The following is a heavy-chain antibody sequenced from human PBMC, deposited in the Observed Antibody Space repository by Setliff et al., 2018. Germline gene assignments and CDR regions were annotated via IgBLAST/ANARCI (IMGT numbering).Heavy chain of an antibody. Sequence: VASVKVSCKASGYSFTSYGIIWVRQAPGQGLEWMGWISPYNGDTRFQQKFQGRVTVTTDTPTSTGYLELRSLTSDDTAVYYCARSPPNRGSGSGWYGDFWGQGTLVTSPQ. CDR3: ARSPPNRGSGSGWYGDF. V-gene: IGHV1-18*04. CDR2: ISPYNGDT. CDR1: GYSFTSYG. J-gene: IGHJ4*02. D-gene: IGHD6-19*01.